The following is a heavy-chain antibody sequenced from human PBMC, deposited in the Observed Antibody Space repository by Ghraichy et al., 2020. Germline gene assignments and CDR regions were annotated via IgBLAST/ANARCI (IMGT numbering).Heavy chain of an antibody. CDR3: AKDRGYRGEYGMDV. V-gene: IGHV3-23*01. D-gene: IGHD5-18*01. J-gene: IGHJ6*02. CDR1: GFTFSSYA. Sequence: GESLNITCAASGFTFSSYAMSWVRQAPGKGLEWVSTISGSGGITYYADSVKGRFTISRDNSKNTLYLQMNSLRAEDTAVYYCAKDRGYRGEYGMDVWGQGTTVTVSS. CDR2: ISGSGGIT.